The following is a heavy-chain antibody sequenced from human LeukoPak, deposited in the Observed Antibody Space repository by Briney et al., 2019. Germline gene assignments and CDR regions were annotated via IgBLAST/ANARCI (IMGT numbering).Heavy chain of an antibody. D-gene: IGHD6-25*01. Sequence: GGSLRLSCAASGFTFSSYAMHWVRQAPGKGLEWVAVISYDGSNKYYADSVKGRFTISRDNSKNTLYLQMNSLRAEDTAVYYCARDRGPFDYRGQGTLVTVSS. V-gene: IGHV3-30*01. CDR1: GFTFSSYA. CDR2: ISYDGSNK. J-gene: IGHJ4*02. CDR3: ARDRGPFDY.